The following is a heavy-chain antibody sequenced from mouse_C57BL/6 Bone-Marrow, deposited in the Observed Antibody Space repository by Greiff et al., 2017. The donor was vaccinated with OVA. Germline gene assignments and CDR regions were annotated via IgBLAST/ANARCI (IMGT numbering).Heavy chain of an antibody. CDR1: GYAFSSSW. D-gene: IGHD5-1*01. V-gene: IGHV1-82*01. CDR3: AREDEYDWYFDV. Sequence: VQGVESGPELVKPGASVKISCKASGYAFSSSWMNWVKQRPGKGLEWIGRIYPGDGDTNYNGKFKGKATLTADKSSSTAYMQLSSLTSEDSAVYFCAREDEYDWYFDVWGTGTTVTVSS. CDR2: IYPGDGDT. J-gene: IGHJ1*03.